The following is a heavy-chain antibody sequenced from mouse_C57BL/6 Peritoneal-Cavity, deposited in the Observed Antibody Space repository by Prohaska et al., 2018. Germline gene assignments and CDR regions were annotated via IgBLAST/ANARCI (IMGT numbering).Heavy chain of an antibody. CDR3: ARSYGNYGPYFDY. J-gene: IGHJ2*01. Sequence: KAKATLTVDKSSSTAYMQLKSLTSEDSAVYYCARSYGNYGPYFDYWGQGTTLTVSS. V-gene: IGHV1-42*01. D-gene: IGHD2-1*01.